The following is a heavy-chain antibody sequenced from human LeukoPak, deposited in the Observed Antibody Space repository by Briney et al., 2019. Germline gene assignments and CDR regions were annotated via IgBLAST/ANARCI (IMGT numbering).Heavy chain of an antibody. CDR1: GYTFTSYG. D-gene: IGHD3-10*01. CDR2: ISAYNGNT. Sequence: ASVKVSCKSYGYTFTSYGISWVRQAPGQGLEWMGWISAYNGNTNYAQKLQGRVTMTTDTSTSTAYMELRSLRSDDTAVFYCARDLAIWDYYGSGSYYDSFDYWGQGTLVTVSS. V-gene: IGHV1-18*01. J-gene: IGHJ4*02. CDR3: ARDLAIWDYYGSGSYYDSFDY.